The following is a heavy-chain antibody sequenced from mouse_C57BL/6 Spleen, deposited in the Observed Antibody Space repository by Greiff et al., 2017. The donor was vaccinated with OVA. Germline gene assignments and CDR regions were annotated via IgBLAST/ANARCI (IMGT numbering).Heavy chain of an antibody. CDR2: INYDGSST. CDR3: ARSTGFDY. CDR1: GFTFSDYY. D-gene: IGHD4-1*02. J-gene: IGHJ2*01. V-gene: IGHV5-16*01. Sequence: EVKLVESEGGLVQPGSSMKLSCTASGFTFSDYYMAWVRQVPEKGLEWVANINYDGSSTYYLDSLKSRFIISRDNAQNILYLQMSSLKSEDTATYYCARSTGFDYWGQGTTLTVSS.